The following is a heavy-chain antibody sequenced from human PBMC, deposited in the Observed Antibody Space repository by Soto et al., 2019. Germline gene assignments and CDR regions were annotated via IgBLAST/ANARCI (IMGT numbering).Heavy chain of an antibody. Sequence: QVQLVQSGAEVKKPGSSVKVSCKASGDTFTTYTINWVRQAPGQGLEWMGGIVPILGAGNYAQKFQGRVTITADRSTTTAYLDLSSLRSDDTAVYYRAREGEGIPAHRYWGQGTLVTVSS. D-gene: IGHD3-16*01. CDR2: IVPILGAG. V-gene: IGHV1-69*06. CDR3: AREGEGIPAHRY. CDR1: GDTFTTYT. J-gene: IGHJ4*02.